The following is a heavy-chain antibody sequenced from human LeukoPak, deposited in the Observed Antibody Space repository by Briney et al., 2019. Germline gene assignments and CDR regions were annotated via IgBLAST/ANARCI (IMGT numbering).Heavy chain of an antibody. CDR3: AKGPAMVRGTFDP. CDR1: GFTFSSYE. D-gene: IGHD3-10*01. J-gene: IGHJ5*02. CDR2: ISSSGSTT. Sequence: GGSLRLSCAASGFTFSSYEMNWVRQAPGKGLEWVSYISSSGSTTYYADSVKGRFTISRDYSKNTLYLQMNSLRTEETAVYYCAKGPAMVRGTFDPWGQGTLVTVSS. V-gene: IGHV3-48*03.